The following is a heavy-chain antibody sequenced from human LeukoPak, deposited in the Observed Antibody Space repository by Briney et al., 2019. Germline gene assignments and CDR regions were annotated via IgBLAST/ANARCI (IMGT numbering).Heavy chain of an antibody. Sequence: PGGTLRLSCAASGFTFSSYSMNWVRQAPGKGLEWVSSISTTSTYVKYADSVKGRFTISRDNAKNSLYLQMNSLRAEDTAVYYCAELGITMIGGVWGKGTTVTISS. V-gene: IGHV3-21*01. CDR2: ISTTSTYV. J-gene: IGHJ6*04. D-gene: IGHD3-10*02. CDR1: GFTFSSYS. CDR3: AELGITMIGGV.